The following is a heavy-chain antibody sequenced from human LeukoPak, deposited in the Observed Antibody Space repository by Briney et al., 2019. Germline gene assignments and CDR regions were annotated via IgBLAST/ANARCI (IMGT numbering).Heavy chain of an antibody. CDR1: GFTFSSYS. CDR2: ISSSSSTI. V-gene: IGHV3-48*01. D-gene: IGHD1-26*01. Sequence: GGSLRLSCAASGFTFSSYSMNWVRQAPGKGLEWVSYISSSSSTIYYADSVKGRFTISRDNAKNSLYLQMNSLRAEDTAVYYCARRYSGSYYYYYYMDVWGKGTTVTVSS. J-gene: IGHJ6*03. CDR3: ARRYSGSYYYYYYMDV.